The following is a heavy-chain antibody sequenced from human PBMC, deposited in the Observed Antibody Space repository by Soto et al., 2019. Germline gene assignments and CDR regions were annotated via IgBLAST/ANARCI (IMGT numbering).Heavy chain of an antibody. Sequence: QVQLVESGGGVVQPGRSLRLSCAASGFTFSSYAMHWVRQAPGKGLEWVAVISYDGSSKYYADSVKGRFTISRDNSKNTLHLQMNSLRAEDTAVYYCAIDRLRYNWNDFPYYYYGMDVWGQGTTVTVSS. J-gene: IGHJ6*02. V-gene: IGHV3-30-3*01. CDR1: GFTFSSYA. CDR2: ISYDGSSK. CDR3: AIDRLRYNWNDFPYYYYGMDV. D-gene: IGHD1-1*01.